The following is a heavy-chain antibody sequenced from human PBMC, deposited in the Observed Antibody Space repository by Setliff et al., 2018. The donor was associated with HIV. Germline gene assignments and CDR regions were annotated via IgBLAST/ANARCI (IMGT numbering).Heavy chain of an antibody. CDR2: INHSGST. Sequence: SETLSLTCAVYGGSFSGYYWSWIRQPPGRGLEWIGEINHSGSTSYNPSLKIRVSISVDTSKNQFSLRLSSVTAADSAVYYCARLYYAISTAYVDGFDSWGQGTLVTVSS. J-gene: IGHJ4*02. D-gene: IGHD3-9*01. CDR1: GGSFSGYY. V-gene: IGHV4-34*01. CDR3: ARLYYAISTAYVDGFDS.